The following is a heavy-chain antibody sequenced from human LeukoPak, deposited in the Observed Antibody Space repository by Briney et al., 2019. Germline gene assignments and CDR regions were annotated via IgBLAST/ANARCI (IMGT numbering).Heavy chain of an antibody. Sequence: GGSLRLSCAASGFTFSSYSMNWVRQAPGKGLEWVSYISSTSSTIYYADSVKGRFTISRDNAKNSLYLQMNSLRVEGTAMYYCAGGYFYDSSGLPYYYYMDVWGKGTTVTVSS. J-gene: IGHJ6*03. CDR1: GFTFSSYS. D-gene: IGHD3-22*01. V-gene: IGHV3-48*01. CDR2: ISSTSSTI. CDR3: AGGYFYDSSGLPYYYYMDV.